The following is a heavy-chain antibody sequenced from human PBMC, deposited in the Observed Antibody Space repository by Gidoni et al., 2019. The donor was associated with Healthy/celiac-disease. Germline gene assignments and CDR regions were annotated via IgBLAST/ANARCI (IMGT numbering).Heavy chain of an antibody. J-gene: IGHJ4*02. CDR3: AGGDCSGGSCYSSSFDY. CDR1: GGSISSYY. Sequence: QVQLQESGPGLVKPSETLSLTCTVSGGSISSYYWSWIRQPPGKGLEWIGYIYYSGSTNYNPSLKSRVTISVDTSKNQFSLKLSSVTAADTAVYYCAGGDCSGGSCYSSSFDYWGQGTLVTVSS. D-gene: IGHD2-15*01. V-gene: IGHV4-59*01. CDR2: IYYSGST.